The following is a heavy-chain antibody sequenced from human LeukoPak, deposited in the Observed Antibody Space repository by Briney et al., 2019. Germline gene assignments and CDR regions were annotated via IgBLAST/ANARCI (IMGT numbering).Heavy chain of an antibody. CDR2: INHSGST. CDR3: ARDPYYDILTVGFDY. D-gene: IGHD3-9*01. V-gene: IGHV4-34*01. CDR1: GGSFSGYY. J-gene: IGHJ4*02. Sequence: SSETLSLTCAVYGGSFSGYYSSWIRQPPGKGLEWIGEINHSGSTNYNPSLKSRVTISVDTSKNQFSLKLSSVTAADTAVYYCARDPYYDILTVGFDYWGQGTLVTVSS.